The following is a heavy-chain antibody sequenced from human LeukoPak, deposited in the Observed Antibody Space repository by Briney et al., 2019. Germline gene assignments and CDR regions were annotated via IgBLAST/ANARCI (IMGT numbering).Heavy chain of an antibody. CDR1: GGSISSSSYY. Sequence: LSLTCTVSGGSISSSSYYMSWIRQAPGKGLEWVSYISSSGSTIYYADSVKGRFTISRDNAKNSLYLQMNSLRAEDTAVYYCARSGYDYYYYYYMDVWGKGTTVTVSS. V-gene: IGHV3-11*04. D-gene: IGHD5-12*01. J-gene: IGHJ6*03. CDR2: ISSSGSTI. CDR3: ARSGYDYYYYYYMDV.